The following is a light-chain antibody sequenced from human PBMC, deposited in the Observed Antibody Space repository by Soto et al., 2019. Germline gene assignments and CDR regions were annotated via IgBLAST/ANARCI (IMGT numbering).Light chain of an antibody. V-gene: IGKV3-11*01. CDR2: DAS. CDR3: QQRSNGPQT. Sequence: EIVLTQSPATLSLSPGERATLSCRASQSVSSYLAWYQQKPGQAPRLLIYDASNRATGIPARFSGSGSGTDFTLTISSLEPEEFAVYYCQQRSNGPQTFGQGTKLEIK. J-gene: IGKJ2*01. CDR1: QSVSSY.